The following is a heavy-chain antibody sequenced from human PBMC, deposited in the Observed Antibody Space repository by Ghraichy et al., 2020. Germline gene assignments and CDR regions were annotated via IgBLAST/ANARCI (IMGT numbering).Heavy chain of an antibody. CDR3: ESQYFYDSDGNWRDDAFDI. CDR1: GFSFSTYG. J-gene: IGHJ3*02. CDR2: IRYDGTNK. Sequence: GGSLRLSCAASGFSFSTYGMHWVRQAPGKGLEWVAFIRYDGTNKYYADSVKGRFTISRDNSKNTLYLQMNSLRAEDTAVYYYESQYFYDSDGNWRDDAFDIWGQGTMVTVSS. D-gene: IGHD3-22*01. V-gene: IGHV3-30*02.